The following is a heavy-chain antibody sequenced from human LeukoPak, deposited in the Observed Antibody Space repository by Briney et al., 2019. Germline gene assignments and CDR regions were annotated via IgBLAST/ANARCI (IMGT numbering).Heavy chain of an antibody. Sequence: PGGSLGLSCAASGFTFSSYAMHWVRQAPGKGLEYVSAISSNGGSTYYANSVKGRFTISRDNSKNTLYLQMGSLRAEDMAVYYCATLGYCSSTSCPKGVYWGQGTLVTVSS. CDR1: GFTFSSYA. J-gene: IGHJ4*02. CDR3: ATLGYCSSTSCPKGVY. CDR2: ISSNGGST. V-gene: IGHV3-64*01. D-gene: IGHD2-2*01.